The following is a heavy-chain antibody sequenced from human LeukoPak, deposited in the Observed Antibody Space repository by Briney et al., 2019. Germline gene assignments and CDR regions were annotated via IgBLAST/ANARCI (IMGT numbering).Heavy chain of an antibody. V-gene: IGHV3-23*01. CDR2: ISGSGGST. D-gene: IGHD3-3*01. CDR3: AKLRFLEWLGSARFDY. J-gene: IGHJ4*02. Sequence: GGSLRLSCAASGFTFSSYAMSWVRQAPGKGLEWVSAISGSGGSTYYADSVKGRFTISRDNSKNTLYLQMNSLRAEDTAVYYCAKLRFLEWLGSARFDYWGQGTLVIVSS. CDR1: GFTFSSYA.